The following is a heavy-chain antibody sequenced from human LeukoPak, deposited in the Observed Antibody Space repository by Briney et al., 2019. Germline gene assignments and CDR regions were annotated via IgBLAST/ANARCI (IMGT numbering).Heavy chain of an antibody. CDR1: GFTFSSHA. J-gene: IGHJ4*02. CDR2: ITAYGDGT. D-gene: IGHD3-22*01. CDR3: AKGDHYYDSSGYLYYFDY. Sequence: GGSLRLSCAASGFTFSSHAMSWVRQTPGKGLESVSSITAYGDGTHYADSVKGRFTISRDNSKNTLYLQMNSLRAEDTAVYYCAKGDHYYDSSGYLYYFDYWGQGTLVTVSS. V-gene: IGHV3-23*01.